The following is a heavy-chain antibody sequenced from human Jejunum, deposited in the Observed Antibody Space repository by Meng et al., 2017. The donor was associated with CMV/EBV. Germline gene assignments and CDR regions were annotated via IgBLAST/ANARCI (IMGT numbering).Heavy chain of an antibody. D-gene: IGHD6-13*01. Sequence: FTSYWMHWVHQGPGKGPVWVSRINVDGSSRSYADSVKGRFTISRDNAKNTLYLQMNSLRVEDTAVYYCAREQVPVDIAAAGIPGYWGQGTLVTVSS. CDR3: AREQVPVDIAAAGIPGY. V-gene: IGHV3-74*01. CDR1: FTSYW. CDR2: INVDGSSR. J-gene: IGHJ4*02.